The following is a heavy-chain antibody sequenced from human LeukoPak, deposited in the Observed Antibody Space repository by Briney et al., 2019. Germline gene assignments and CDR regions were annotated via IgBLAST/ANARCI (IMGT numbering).Heavy chain of an antibody. CDR2: IYGGGNT. Sequence: GGSLRLSCAASGLTVSGSYVNWVRQAPGKGLEWVSLIYGGGNTYYADSVKGRFTISRDNSKNTLYLQMNSLRAEDTAVYYCARRGDGGRSFDYWGQGTLVTVSS. D-gene: IGHD4-23*01. J-gene: IGHJ4*02. CDR1: GLTVSGSY. CDR3: ARRGDGGRSFDY. V-gene: IGHV3-53*01.